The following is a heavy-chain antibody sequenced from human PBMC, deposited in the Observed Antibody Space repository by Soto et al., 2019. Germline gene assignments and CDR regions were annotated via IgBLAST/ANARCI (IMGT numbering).Heavy chain of an antibody. CDR3: ARADEAARLGHFDY. CDR2: IYYSGST. J-gene: IGHJ4*02. Sequence: PSETLSLTCTVSGGSISSYYWSWIRQPPGKGLEWIGYIYYSGSTNYNPSLKSRVTISVDTSKNQFSLKLSSVTAADTAVYYCARADEAARLGHFDYWGQGTMVTVSS. CDR1: GGSISSYY. D-gene: IGHD6-6*01. V-gene: IGHV4-59*01.